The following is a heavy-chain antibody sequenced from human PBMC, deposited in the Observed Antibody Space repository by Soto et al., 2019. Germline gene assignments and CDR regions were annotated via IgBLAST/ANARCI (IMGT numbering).Heavy chain of an antibody. CDR3: ARDHPAYDSGVPKGYYYYYYGMDV. D-gene: IGHD3-3*01. V-gene: IGHV1-69*13. J-gene: IGHJ6*02. CDR2: IIPIFGTT. Sequence: GASVKVSCKAAGGTFSSYAISWVRQAPGQGLEWMGGIIPIFGTTNYAQKFQGRVTITADESTSTAYMELSSLRSEDTAVYYCARDHPAYDSGVPKGYYYYYYGMDVCGQGTTVTVSS. CDR1: GGTFSSYA.